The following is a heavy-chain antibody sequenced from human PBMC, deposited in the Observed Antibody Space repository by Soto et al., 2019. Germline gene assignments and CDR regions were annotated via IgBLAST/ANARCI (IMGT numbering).Heavy chain of an antibody. CDR3: ARGPSGSGFYVGDY. CDR2: ISRDGTST. CDR1: SGFTFSSHW. J-gene: IGHJ4*02. D-gene: IGHD6-19*01. Sequence: DVQMVESGGGLVQPGGSLRLSCVASSGFTFSSHWMHWVRQAPGKGLVWVSRISRDGTSTNYAESVKGRFTISRDNAKNTLYLQMNSLRAEDTAIYYCARGPSGSGFYVGDYWGQGTQVTVSS. V-gene: IGHV3-74*01.